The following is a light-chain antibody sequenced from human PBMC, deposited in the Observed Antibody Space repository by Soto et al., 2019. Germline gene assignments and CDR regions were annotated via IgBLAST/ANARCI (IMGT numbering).Light chain of an antibody. J-gene: IGLJ1*01. V-gene: IGLV2-14*03. Sequence: QSALTQPASVSGSPGQSITISCTGTSSYVGGYNSVSWYQHHPGKAPKLMIYNVSNRPSGVSNRFSGSKSGNTASLTISGLQAEDEADYYCSSYTTSSTYVFGTGTKVTVL. CDR1: SSYVGGYNS. CDR2: NVS. CDR3: SSYTTSSTYV.